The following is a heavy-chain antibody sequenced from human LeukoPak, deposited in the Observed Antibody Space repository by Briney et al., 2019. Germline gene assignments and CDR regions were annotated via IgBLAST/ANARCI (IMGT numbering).Heavy chain of an antibody. CDR2: IYYSGST. V-gene: IGHV4-59*08. CDR3: ARRDKYDFWSGYPN. CDR1: GGSISSYY. Sequence: PSETLSLTCTVSGGSISSYYWTWIRQPPGKGLEWLGYIYYSGSTNYNPSLKSRVTISLDTSKNQFSLKLSSVTAADTAVYYCARRDKYDFWSGYPNWGQGTLVTVSS. D-gene: IGHD3-3*01. J-gene: IGHJ4*02.